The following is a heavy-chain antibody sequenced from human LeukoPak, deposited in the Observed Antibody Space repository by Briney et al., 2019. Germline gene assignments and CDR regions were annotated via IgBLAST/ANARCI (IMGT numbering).Heavy chain of an antibody. Sequence: PGGSLRHSCAASGFTFTTYAIHWVRQAPGKGLEWVAVVASHGGSIYYADSVRGRFTISRDNSKSMAFLQMDSLSADDSAIYHCARDPGGGQMDYWGQGTLVPVSS. J-gene: IGHJ4*02. CDR3: ARDPGGGQMDY. CDR2: VASHGGSI. D-gene: IGHD3-10*01. V-gene: IGHV3-30*04. CDR1: GFTFTTYA.